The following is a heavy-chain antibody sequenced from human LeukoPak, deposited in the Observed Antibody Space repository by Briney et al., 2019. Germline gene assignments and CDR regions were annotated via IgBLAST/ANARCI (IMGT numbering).Heavy chain of an antibody. Sequence: PGGSLRLSCAASGFTFSAYEMNWVRQAPGKGLERLSYISGSGDTIYYAESVKGRFTISRDYAKNSLYLQMSSLRAEDTAVYYCVSAYGGLLDYWGQGTLVTVSS. V-gene: IGHV3-48*03. D-gene: IGHD3-16*01. CDR3: VSAYGGLLDY. CDR2: ISGSGDTI. CDR1: GFTFSAYE. J-gene: IGHJ4*02.